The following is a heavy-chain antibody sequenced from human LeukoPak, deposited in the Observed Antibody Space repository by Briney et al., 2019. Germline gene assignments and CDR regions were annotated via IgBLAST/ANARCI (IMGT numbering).Heavy chain of an antibody. V-gene: IGHV3-30*18. J-gene: IGHJ4*02. D-gene: IGHD6-19*01. Sequence: GRSLRLSCAASGFTFSSYGMHWVRQAPGKGLEWVAVISYDGSNKYYADSVKGRFTISRDTSKNTLYLQMNSLRAEDTAMYYCAKAYSSDWYGPLDYWGQGTLVTVSS. CDR2: ISYDGSNK. CDR1: GFTFSSYG. CDR3: AKAYSSDWYGPLDY.